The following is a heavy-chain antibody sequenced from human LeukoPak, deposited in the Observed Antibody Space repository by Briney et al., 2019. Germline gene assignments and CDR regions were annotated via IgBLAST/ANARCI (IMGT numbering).Heavy chain of an antibody. D-gene: IGHD6-13*01. CDR3: ASTYSSSWYGSFDY. V-gene: IGHV5-51*01. Sequence: GESLKISCKGSGYSFTNYWIGWVRQMPGKGLEWMGIIYPGDSDTRYSPSFQGQVTISADMSINTAYLQWSSLRASDTAMYYCASTYSSSWYGSFDYWGQGTLVTVSS. J-gene: IGHJ4*02. CDR2: IYPGDSDT. CDR1: GYSFTNYW.